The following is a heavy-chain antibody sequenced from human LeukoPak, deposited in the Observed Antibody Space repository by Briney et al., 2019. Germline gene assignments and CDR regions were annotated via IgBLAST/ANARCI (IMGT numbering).Heavy chain of an antibody. CDR2: MNPNSGNT. Sequence: ASVKVSCKASGYTFTSYDINWVRQATGQGLEWMGWMNPNSGNTGYAQKFQGRVTMTRNTSITTAYMELSSLRSEDTAVYYCARGGVSHYYDSSGYPIDYWGQGTLVTVSS. CDR3: ARGGVSHYYDSSGYPIDY. V-gene: IGHV1-8*01. CDR1: GYTFTSYD. J-gene: IGHJ4*02. D-gene: IGHD3-22*01.